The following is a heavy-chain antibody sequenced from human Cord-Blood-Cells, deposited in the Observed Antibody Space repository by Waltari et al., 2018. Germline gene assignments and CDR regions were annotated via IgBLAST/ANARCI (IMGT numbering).Heavy chain of an antibody. Sequence: QVQLQESGPGLVKPSETLSLTCPVSGGSIRSYYWRWIRQPPGQGLEWIGYIYYSGSTNYNPSLKSRVTISVDTSKNQFSLKLSSVTAADTAVYYCARAYCGGDCYSYYYYYMDVWGKGTTVTVSS. CDR2: IYYSGST. V-gene: IGHV4-59*01. CDR1: GGSIRSYY. CDR3: ARAYCGGDCYSYYYYYMDV. J-gene: IGHJ6*03. D-gene: IGHD2-21*02.